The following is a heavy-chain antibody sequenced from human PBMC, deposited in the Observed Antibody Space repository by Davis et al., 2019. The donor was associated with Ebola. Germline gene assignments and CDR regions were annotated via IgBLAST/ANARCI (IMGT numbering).Heavy chain of an antibody. CDR3: ARDGLTYKGWFDP. V-gene: IGHV1-3*01. J-gene: IGHJ5*02. Sequence: ASVKVSCKASGYTFTSYAMHWVRQAPGQRLEWMGWINAGNGNTKYSQKFQGRVTITRDTSASTAYMELRSLRSDDTAVYYCARDGLTYKGWFDPWGQGTLVTVSS. CDR2: INAGNGNT. D-gene: IGHD3-10*01. CDR1: GYTFTSYA.